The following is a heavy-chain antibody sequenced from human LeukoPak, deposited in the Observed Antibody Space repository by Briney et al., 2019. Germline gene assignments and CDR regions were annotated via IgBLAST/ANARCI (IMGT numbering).Heavy chain of an antibody. D-gene: IGHD3-10*01. V-gene: IGHV1-46*01. CDR3: ARDQRGVRGVIITYYFDY. J-gene: IGHJ4*02. CDR2: INPSGGST. Sequence: ASVKVSCKASGYTFTSYYMHWVRQAPGQGLEWVGIINPSGGSTSYAQKFQGRVTMTTDTSTSTAYMELRSLRSDDTAVYYCARDQRGVRGVIITYYFDYWGQGTLVTVSS. CDR1: GYTFTSYY.